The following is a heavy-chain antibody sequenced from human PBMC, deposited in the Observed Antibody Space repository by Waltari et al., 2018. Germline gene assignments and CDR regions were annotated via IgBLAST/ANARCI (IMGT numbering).Heavy chain of an antibody. CDR1: GGTFSSYA. CDR3: ARARSGWVYYYGMDV. J-gene: IGHJ6*02. V-gene: IGHV1-69*13. Sequence: QVQLVQSGAEVKKPGSSVKVSCKASGGTFSSYAISWVRQAPGQGLEWMGGITPICGTANDAQKVQGRVTITADESTSTAYMELSSLRSEDTAVYYCARARSGWVYYYGMDVWGQGTTVTVSS. D-gene: IGHD6-19*01. CDR2: ITPICGTA.